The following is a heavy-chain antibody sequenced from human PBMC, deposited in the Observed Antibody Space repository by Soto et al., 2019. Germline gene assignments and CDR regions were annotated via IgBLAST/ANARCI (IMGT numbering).Heavy chain of an antibody. J-gene: IGHJ4*02. V-gene: IGHV1-69*04. CDR1: GDTFSFYS. D-gene: IGHD3-10*01. CDR3: ATIYGSGYRAFAD. Sequence: QVQLVQSGAEVKRPGSSVKVSCKASGDTFSFYSINWVSQAPGLGLEWMGRVNPILSMSTNAQRFQGRVTMTADKSTSTAYMELSGLRSEDTAMYYCATIYGSGYRAFADWGQGALVTVSS. CDR2: VNPILSMS.